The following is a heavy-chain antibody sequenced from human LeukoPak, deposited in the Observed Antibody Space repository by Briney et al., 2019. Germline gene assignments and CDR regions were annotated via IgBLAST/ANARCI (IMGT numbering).Heavy chain of an antibody. D-gene: IGHD3-3*01. V-gene: IGHV1-69*05. CDR3: ARAGGVSRWYDFWSGYSFDH. J-gene: IGHJ4*02. Sequence: GSSVKVSCKASGGTFSSYAISWVRQAPGQGLEWMGGIIPIFGTANYAQKFQGRVTITTDESTSTAYMELSSLRSEDTAVYYCARAGGVSRWYDFWSGYSFDHWGQGTLVTVSS. CDR2: IIPIFGTA. CDR1: GGTFSSYA.